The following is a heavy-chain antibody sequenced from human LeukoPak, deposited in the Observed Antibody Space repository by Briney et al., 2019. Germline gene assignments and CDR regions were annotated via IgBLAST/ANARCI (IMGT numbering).Heavy chain of an antibody. Sequence: PGGSLRLSCAASGFTFSSYAMSWVRQAPGKGLEWVSAISGSGGSTYYADSVKGRFTISRDNSKNTLYLQMNSLRAEDTAVYYCAKAGAGITIFGVVSIWGQGTMVTVCS. CDR1: GFTFSSYA. V-gene: IGHV3-23*01. J-gene: IGHJ3*02. D-gene: IGHD3-3*01. CDR2: ISGSGGST. CDR3: AKAGAGITIFGVVSI.